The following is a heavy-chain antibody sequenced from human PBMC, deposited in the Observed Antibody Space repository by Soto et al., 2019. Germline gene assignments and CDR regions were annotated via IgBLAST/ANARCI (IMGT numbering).Heavy chain of an antibody. Sequence: GGSLRLSCAASGFTFSSYGMHSVRQAPGKGLEWVAVISYDGSNKYYADSVKGRFTISRDNSKNTLYLQMNSLRAEDTAVYYCAKDGVGSYYTDYWGQGTLVTVSS. CDR1: GFTFSSYG. D-gene: IGHD1-26*01. J-gene: IGHJ4*02. CDR3: AKDGVGSYYTDY. CDR2: ISYDGSNK. V-gene: IGHV3-30*18.